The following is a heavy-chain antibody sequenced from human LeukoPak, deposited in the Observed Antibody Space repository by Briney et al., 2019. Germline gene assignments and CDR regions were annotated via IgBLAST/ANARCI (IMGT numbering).Heavy chain of an antibody. V-gene: IGHV3-7*01. CDR3: ARESLRYFDWLLVSHAFGI. D-gene: IGHD3-9*01. CDR2: IKQDGSEK. J-gene: IGHJ3*02. CDR1: GFTFSSYW. Sequence: GGSLRLSCAASGFTFSSYWMSWVRQAPGKGLEWVANIKQDGSEKYYVDSVKGRFTISRDNAKNSLYLQMNSLRAEDTAVYYCARESLRYFDWLLVSHAFGIWGQGTMVTVSS.